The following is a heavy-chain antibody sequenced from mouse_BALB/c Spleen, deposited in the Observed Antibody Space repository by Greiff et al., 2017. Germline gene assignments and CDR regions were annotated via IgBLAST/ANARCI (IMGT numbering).Heavy chain of an antibody. V-gene: IGHV5-12-1*01. D-gene: IGHD1-1*01. CDR1: GFAFSSYD. J-gene: IGHJ1*01. CDR2: ISSGGGST. CDR3: ARQGYGSSYYWYCDV. Sequence: VQGVASGGGFVKPGGSLKLSCAASGFAFSSYDMSWVRQPPEKRLEWVAYISSGGGSTYYPDTVKGRFTISRDNAKNTLYLQRSSLKSEDTAMYYCARQGYGSSYYWYCDVWGAGTTVTVSS.